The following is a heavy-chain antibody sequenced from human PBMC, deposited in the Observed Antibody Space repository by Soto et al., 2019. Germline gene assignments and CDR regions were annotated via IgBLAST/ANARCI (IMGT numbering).Heavy chain of an antibody. D-gene: IGHD3-16*02. Sequence: ASVKVSCKASGYTFTGYYMHWVRQAPGQGLEWMGWINPNSGGTNYAQKFQGRVTMTRDTSISTAYMELSRLRSDDTAVYYCARLCFYDYVWGSYRCTPQNSMGVWGQGTPVTVSS. V-gene: IGHV1-2*02. CDR2: INPNSGGT. CDR1: GYTFTGYY. CDR3: ARLCFYDYVWGSYRCTPQNSMGV. J-gene: IGHJ6*02.